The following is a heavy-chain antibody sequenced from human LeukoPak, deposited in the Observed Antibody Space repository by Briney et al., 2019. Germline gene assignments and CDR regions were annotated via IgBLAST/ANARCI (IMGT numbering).Heavy chain of an antibody. CDR2: IYTSGST. D-gene: IGHD6-6*01. CDR3: AGGSSSLKGPIVFDY. V-gene: IGHV4-61*02. Sequence: SETLSLTCTVSGGSISSGSYYWSWIRQPAGKGLEWIGRIYTSGSTNYNPSLKSRVTISVDTSKNQFSLKLSSVTAADTAVYYCAGGSSSLKGPIVFDYWGQGTLVTVSS. CDR1: GGSISSGSYY. J-gene: IGHJ4*02.